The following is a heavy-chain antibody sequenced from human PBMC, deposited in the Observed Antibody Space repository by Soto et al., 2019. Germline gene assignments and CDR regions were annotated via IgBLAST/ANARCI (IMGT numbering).Heavy chain of an antibody. V-gene: IGHV4-59*12. D-gene: IGHD6-19*01. Sequence: PSETLSLTCIVSGGSITGYYWNWIRQPPGKGLEWVGHIYGSGGTNYNPSLQSRVTISVDTSKIQFSLSLTSVTAADTAVYYCARASLAEGPEAYWGQGILVTVSS. CDR3: ARASLAEGPEAY. CDR2: IYGSGGT. CDR1: GGSITGYY. J-gene: IGHJ4*02.